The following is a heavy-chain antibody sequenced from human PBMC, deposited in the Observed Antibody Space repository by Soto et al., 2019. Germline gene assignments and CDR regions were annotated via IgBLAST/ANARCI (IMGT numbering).Heavy chain of an antibody. CDR2: ISSSSSTI. CDR3: ARANYDFWSGYTSGLYFDY. J-gene: IGHJ4*02. CDR1: GFTFSSYS. D-gene: IGHD3-3*01. Sequence: GSLLLACSASGFTFSSYSMNGVRQAPGKGLEWVSYISSSSSTIYYADSVKGRFTISRDNAKNSLYLQMNSLRDEDTAVYYCARANYDFWSGYTSGLYFDYWGQGTLVTVYS. V-gene: IGHV3-48*02.